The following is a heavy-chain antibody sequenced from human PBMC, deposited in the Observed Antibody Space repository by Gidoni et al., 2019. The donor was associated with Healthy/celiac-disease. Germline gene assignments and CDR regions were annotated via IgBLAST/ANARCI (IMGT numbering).Heavy chain of an antibody. CDR1: GFPFRSYA. CDR2: ISYDGSNK. J-gene: IGHJ4*02. V-gene: IGHV3-30-3*01. Sequence: QVQLVESGGGVVQPGRSLRLSCAASGFPFRSYAMHWVRQAPGKGLEWVAVISYDGSNKYYADSVKGRFTISRDNSKNTLYLQMNSLRAEDTAVYYCAGSYCSGGSCYSAHDYWGQGTLVTVSS. CDR3: AGSYCSGGSCYSAHDY. D-gene: IGHD2-15*01.